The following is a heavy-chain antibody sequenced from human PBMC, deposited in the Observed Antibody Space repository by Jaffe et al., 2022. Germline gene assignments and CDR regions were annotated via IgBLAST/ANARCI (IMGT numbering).Heavy chain of an antibody. V-gene: IGHV3-9*01. D-gene: IGHD6-13*01. J-gene: IGHJ1*01. CDR3: AKDGRIDSSSCYQH. Sequence: EVQLVESGGGLVQPGRSLRLSCAASGFTFDDYAMHWVRQAPGKGLEWVSGISWNSGSIGYADSVKGRFTISRDNAKNSLYLQMNSLRAEDTALYYCAKDGRIDSSSCYQHWGQGTLVTVSS. CDR2: ISWNSGSI. CDR1: GFTFDDYA.